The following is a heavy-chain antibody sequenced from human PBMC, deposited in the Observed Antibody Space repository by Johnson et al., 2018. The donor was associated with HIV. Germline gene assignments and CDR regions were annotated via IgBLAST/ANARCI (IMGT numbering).Heavy chain of an antibody. CDR1: GFTFSSYD. D-gene: IGHD6-19*01. CDR3: ARAGAVGFDAFDI. CDR2: IGSVGET. V-gene: IGHV3-13*01. J-gene: IGHJ3*02. Sequence: VQLVESGGGLVQPGGSLRLSCAASGFTFSSYDMHWVRQVTGKGLEWVSAIGSVGETYYPGSVKGRFTISRENAKNSLYLQMNSLRAGDTAVYYCARAGAVGFDAFDIWGQGTMVTVSS.